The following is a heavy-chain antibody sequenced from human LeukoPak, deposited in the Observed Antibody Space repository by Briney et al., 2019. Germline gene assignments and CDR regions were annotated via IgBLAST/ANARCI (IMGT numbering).Heavy chain of an antibody. D-gene: IGHD1-26*01. CDR1: GFTFSSYA. V-gene: IGHV3-23*01. Sequence: SGGSLRLSCAASGFTFSSYAMSWVRQAPGKGLEWVSAISGSGGSTYYADSVKGRFTIPRDNSKNTRYLQMNSLRAEDTAVYYCAKDLGVGVTKNDAFDIWGQGTMVTVSS. J-gene: IGHJ3*02. CDR2: ISGSGGST. CDR3: AKDLGVGVTKNDAFDI.